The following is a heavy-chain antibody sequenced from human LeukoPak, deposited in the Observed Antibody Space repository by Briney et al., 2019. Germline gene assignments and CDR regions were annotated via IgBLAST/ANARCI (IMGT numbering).Heavy chain of an antibody. CDR2: IYSDNT. D-gene: IGHD4-17*01. Sequence: GGSLRLSCTVSGFTVSSNSMSWVRQAPGKGLEWVSFIYSDNTHYSDSVKGRFTISRDNSKNTLYLQMNSLRAEDTAVYYCARVSPNTVTTLQYFDYWGQGTLVTVSS. CDR1: GFTVSSNS. V-gene: IGHV3-53*01. CDR3: ARVSPNTVTTLQYFDY. J-gene: IGHJ4*02.